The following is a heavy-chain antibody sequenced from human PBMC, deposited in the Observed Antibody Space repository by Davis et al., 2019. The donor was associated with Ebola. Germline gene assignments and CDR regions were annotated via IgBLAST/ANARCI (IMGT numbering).Heavy chain of an antibody. CDR2: LYPGASNT. CDR3: ARLPWGTVAGLDS. D-gene: IGHD3-16*01. V-gene: IGHV5-51*01. CDR1: GYNFANDW. Sequence: GESLKISCKGSGYNFANDWIGWVRQMPGKGLEWIGILYPGASNTKYSPSFRGQVTVSADKSISTAYLQWSSLKASDTALYYCARLPWGTVAGLDSWGQGTLVTVSS. J-gene: IGHJ4*02.